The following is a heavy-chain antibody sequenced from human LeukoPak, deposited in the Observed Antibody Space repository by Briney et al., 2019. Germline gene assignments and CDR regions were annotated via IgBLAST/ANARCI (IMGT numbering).Heavy chain of an antibody. Sequence: ASVKVSCKASGYTFTSYAMHWVRQAPGQRLEWMGWIAPGNGNTKYSQKFQGRVTLTRDTSASTAYMELSGLTSEDTAVFYCARGAVIAHFDYWGQGTLVTVSS. D-gene: IGHD2-21*01. CDR2: IAPGNGNT. CDR1: GYTFTSYA. J-gene: IGHJ4*02. CDR3: ARGAVIAHFDY. V-gene: IGHV1-3*01.